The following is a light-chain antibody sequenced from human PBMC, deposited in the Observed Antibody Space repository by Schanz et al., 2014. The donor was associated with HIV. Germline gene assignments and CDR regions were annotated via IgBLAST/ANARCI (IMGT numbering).Light chain of an antibody. CDR1: SSNIGAGY. Sequence: QSVLTQPPSVSGAPGQRVTISCTGSSSNIGAGYEVHWYQHLPGTAPRLIIYDTDKRPSGIPDRFSGSKSDTSVTLGITGLQTGDEADYYCGTWDSGRGAVVFGGGTKLTVL. V-gene: IGLV1-51*01. CDR3: GTWDSGRGAVV. CDR2: DTD. J-gene: IGLJ2*01.